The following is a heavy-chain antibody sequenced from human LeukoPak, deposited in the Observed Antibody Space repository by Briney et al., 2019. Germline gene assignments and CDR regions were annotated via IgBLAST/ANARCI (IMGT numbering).Heavy chain of an antibody. V-gene: IGHV4-61*01. Sequence: SETLSLTCTVSGGSVSSGSYYWSWIRQPPGKGLEWIGYIYYSGSTNYNPSLKSRVTISVDTSKNQFSLKLSSVTAADTAVYYCAGEGHYYDSSGYPRGYYPNFYFDYWGQGTLVTVSS. D-gene: IGHD3-22*01. CDR3: AGEGHYYDSSGYPRGYYPNFYFDY. CDR2: IYYSGST. J-gene: IGHJ4*02. CDR1: GGSVSSGSYY.